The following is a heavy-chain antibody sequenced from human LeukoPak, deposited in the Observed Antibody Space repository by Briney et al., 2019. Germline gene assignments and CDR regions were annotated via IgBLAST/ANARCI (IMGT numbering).Heavy chain of an antibody. CDR1: GFTFSSYS. V-gene: IGHV3-21*01. Sequence: GGSLRLSCAASGFTFSSYSMNWVRQAPGKGLEWVSSISSSSSYIYYADSVKGRFTISRGNAKNSLYLQMNSLRAEDTAVYYCARDLLKTYIVVVPAAFDPWGQGTLVTVSS. D-gene: IGHD2-2*01. CDR2: ISSSSSYI. CDR3: ARDLLKTYIVVVPAAFDP. J-gene: IGHJ5*02.